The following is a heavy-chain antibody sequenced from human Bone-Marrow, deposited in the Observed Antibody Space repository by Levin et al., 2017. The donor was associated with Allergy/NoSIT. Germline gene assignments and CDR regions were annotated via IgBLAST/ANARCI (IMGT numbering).Heavy chain of an antibody. J-gene: IGHJ4*02. Sequence: RTSETLSLTCTVSGASISAGNYAWTWIRQPPGQGLEWIGYIFHGGNSYYNPSLESRASLSLDKSTNQFSLRLTSVTAADTAVYFCARAPRATVDFDFWGQGTLVTVAP. CDR3: ARAPRATVDFDF. CDR1: GASISAGNYA. V-gene: IGHV4-30-2*01. D-gene: IGHD1-14*01. CDR2: IFHGGNS.